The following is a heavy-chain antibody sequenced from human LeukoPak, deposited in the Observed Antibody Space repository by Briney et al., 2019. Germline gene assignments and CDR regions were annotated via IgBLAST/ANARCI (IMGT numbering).Heavy chain of an antibody. J-gene: IGHJ5*02. Sequence: GGSLRLSCAASAFTFTFSNSGMHWVRQAPGKGLEWVTFISSDGSNKYYTDSVKGRFTISRDNSKNMLYLQMNSLRADDTAVYYCARDKGLRFADTWGQGTLVTVSS. V-gene: IGHV3-30*03. CDR2: ISSDGSNK. CDR3: ARDKGLRFADT. D-gene: IGHD5-12*01. CDR1: AFTFTFSNSG.